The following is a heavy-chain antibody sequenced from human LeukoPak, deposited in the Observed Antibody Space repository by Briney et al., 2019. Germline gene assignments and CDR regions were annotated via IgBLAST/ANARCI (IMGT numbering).Heavy chain of an antibody. Sequence: GGSLRLSCAASGFRFTNYGMHWVRQAPGEGLEWVAFIRDTGADKYYTDSVKGRFTISRDISKNTLFLQMNSLTAEDTAMYYCAKDNSGWSFDYWGQGTLVTVSS. CDR1: GFRFTNYG. V-gene: IGHV3-30*02. CDR2: IRDTGADK. J-gene: IGHJ4*02. D-gene: IGHD6-19*01. CDR3: AKDNSGWSFDY.